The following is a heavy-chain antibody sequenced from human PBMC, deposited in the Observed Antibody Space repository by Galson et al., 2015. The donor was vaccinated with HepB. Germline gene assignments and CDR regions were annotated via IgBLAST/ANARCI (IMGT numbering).Heavy chain of an antibody. J-gene: IGHJ5*02. CDR2: INPNSGGT. Sequence: SVKVSCKASGYSFTDYYIHWVRQAPGQGLEWMGRINPNSGGTSYAQKFQGRVTMTRDSSISTAYMDLRRLRDDDTAVYYCARDQSNNWNDEEAGWFDPWGQGTLVT. D-gene: IGHD1-1*01. V-gene: IGHV1-2*06. CDR1: GYSFTDYY. CDR3: ARDQSNNWNDEEAGWFDP.